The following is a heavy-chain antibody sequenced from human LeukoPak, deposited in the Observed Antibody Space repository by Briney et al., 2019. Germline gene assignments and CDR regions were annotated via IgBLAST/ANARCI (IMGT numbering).Heavy chain of an antibody. J-gene: IGHJ5*01. V-gene: IGHV5-51*01. CDR1: GNAFPTYW. Sequence: GESLKISCKGSGNAFPTYWIGWVRQMPGKGLEWMGIIYCGDSDTRYSPSFQGQVTMSADKSISTAYLQWSSLKASDTGVYFCARLLGQYCSGGSCYPNWFDSWGQGTLVTVSS. CDR2: IYCGDSDT. D-gene: IGHD2-15*01. CDR3: ARLLGQYCSGGSCYPNWFDS.